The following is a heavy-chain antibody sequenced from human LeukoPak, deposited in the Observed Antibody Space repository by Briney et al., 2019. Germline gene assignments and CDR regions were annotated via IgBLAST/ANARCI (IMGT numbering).Heavy chain of an antibody. J-gene: IGHJ4*02. CDR1: GGSFSAYS. Sequence: SETLSLTCTVYGGSFSAYSWSWIRQPPGKGLEWIGEITRSGSTNYNPSLESRVTISVGTSKNHFSLNLSSVTAADTAVYYRARGPKRAPYSYSSSWYDPIYFDYWGQGTLVTVSS. CDR2: ITRSGST. CDR3: ARGPKRAPYSYSSSWYDPIYFDY. D-gene: IGHD6-13*01. V-gene: IGHV4-34*01.